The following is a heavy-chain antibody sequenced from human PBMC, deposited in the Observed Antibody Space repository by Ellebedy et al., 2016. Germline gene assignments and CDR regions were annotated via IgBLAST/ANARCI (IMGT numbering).Heavy chain of an antibody. V-gene: IGHV3-48*01. CDR2: ISSSSSTI. CDR1: GFTFSSYS. J-gene: IGHJ4*02. CDR3: ARAPGSYRAGKDYLDF. D-gene: IGHD6-13*01. Sequence: ESLKISCAASGFTFSSYSMNWVRQAPGKGLEWVSYISSSSSTIYYADSVKGRFTISRDNSKNTLYLQMNSLRAEDTAVYNCARAPGSYRAGKDYLDFWGQGTLVTVSS.